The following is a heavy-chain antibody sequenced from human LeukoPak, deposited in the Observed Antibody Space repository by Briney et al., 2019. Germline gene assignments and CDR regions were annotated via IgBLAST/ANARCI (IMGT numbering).Heavy chain of an antibody. J-gene: IGHJ4*02. CDR1: WFTVSSAY. Sequence: GGSLRLSCAASWFTVSSAYMSWVRQAPGKGLEWVSIIYSGVNTYYGDSVKGRFSISRDNSKNTLYLQMNSLSAEDMAVYYCAKGASSGHYTFEYWGQGTLVTVSA. V-gene: IGHV3-53*01. D-gene: IGHD3-22*01. CDR3: AKGASSGHYTFEY. CDR2: IYSGVNT.